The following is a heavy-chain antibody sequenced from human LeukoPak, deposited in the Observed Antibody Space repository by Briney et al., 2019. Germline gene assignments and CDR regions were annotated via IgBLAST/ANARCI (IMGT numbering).Heavy chain of an antibody. CDR3: ARELPEAAFGY. D-gene: IGHD2-15*01. Sequence: GGSLRLSCAASGFTFSSYEMNWVCQAPGKGLEWVSYISSSGSTIYYADSVKGRSTISRDNAKNPLYLQMNSLRAEDTAVYYCARELPEAAFGYWGQGTLVTVSS. CDR1: GFTFSSYE. V-gene: IGHV3-48*03. J-gene: IGHJ4*02. CDR2: ISSSGSTI.